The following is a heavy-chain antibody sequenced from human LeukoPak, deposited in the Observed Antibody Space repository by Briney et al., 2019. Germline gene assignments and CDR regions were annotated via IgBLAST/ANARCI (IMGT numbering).Heavy chain of an antibody. CDR1: GFTFSGYG. D-gene: IGHD6-19*01. CDR2: IRSKANSYAT. CDR3: TSISVAGTY. Sequence: PGGSLRLSCAASGFTFSGYGMHWVRQASGKGLEWVGRIRSKANSYATAYAASVKGRFTISRDDSKNTAYLQMNSLKTEDTAVYYCTSISVAGTYWGQGTLVTVSS. V-gene: IGHV3-73*01. J-gene: IGHJ4*02.